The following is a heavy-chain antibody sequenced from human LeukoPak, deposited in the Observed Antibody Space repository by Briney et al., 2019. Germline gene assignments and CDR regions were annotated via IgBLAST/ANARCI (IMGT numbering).Heavy chain of an antibody. J-gene: IGHJ4*02. D-gene: IGHD3-22*01. CDR1: GYTFTSYY. V-gene: IGHV1-46*01. CDR2: INPSGGST. CDR3: ARNYYDSSGYDYYFDY. Sequence: ASVKVSCKASGYTFTSYYMHWERQAPGQGLEWMGIINPSGGSTSYAQKFQGRVTMTRDTSTSTVYMELSSLRSEDTAVYYCARNYYDSSGYDYYFDYWGQGTLVTVSS.